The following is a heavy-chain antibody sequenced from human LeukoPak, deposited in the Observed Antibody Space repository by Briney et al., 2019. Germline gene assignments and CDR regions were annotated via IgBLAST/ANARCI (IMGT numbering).Heavy chain of an antibody. V-gene: IGHV4-39*07. CDR3: ARYVVSYPHDAFDI. D-gene: IGHD1-26*01. CDR1: GGSISSSSYY. CDR2: NSGST. J-gene: IGHJ3*02. Sequence: PSETLSLTCTVSGGSISSSSYYWGWIRQPPGKGLEWIGSNSGSTSYNPSLKSRVTISVDTSKKQFSLKLSSVTAADTAFYYCARYVVSYPHDAFDIWGQGTMVTVSS.